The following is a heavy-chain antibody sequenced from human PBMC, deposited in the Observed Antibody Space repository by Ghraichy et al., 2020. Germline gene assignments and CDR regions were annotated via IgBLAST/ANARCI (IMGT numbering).Heavy chain of an antibody. D-gene: IGHD5-12*01. J-gene: IGHJ4*02. CDR3: ARPYYSGYDFIRD. CDR1: GGSISSSSYY. CDR2: IYYSGST. V-gene: IGHV4-39*01. Sequence: SETLSLTCTVSGGSISSSSYYWGWIRQPPGKGLEWIGSIYYSGSTYYNPSLKSRVTISVDTSKNQFSLKLSSVTAADTAVYYCARPYYSGYDFIRDWGQGTLVTVSS.